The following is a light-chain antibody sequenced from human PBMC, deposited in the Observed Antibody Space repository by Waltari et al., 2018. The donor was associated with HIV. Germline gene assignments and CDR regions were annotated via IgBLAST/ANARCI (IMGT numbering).Light chain of an antibody. CDR2: EVS. Sequence: QSALTQPASVSGSPGQSISISCTGTSSDVGGYNAVSWYQQQPAKAPKLVILEVSNRPSGVPNRFSVSKSVNSASLTISGLQAEDEAYYYCSSYTSRDTVVFGGGTKVTVL. J-gene: IGLJ2*01. V-gene: IGLV2-14*01. CDR3: SSYTSRDTVV. CDR1: SSDVGGYNA.